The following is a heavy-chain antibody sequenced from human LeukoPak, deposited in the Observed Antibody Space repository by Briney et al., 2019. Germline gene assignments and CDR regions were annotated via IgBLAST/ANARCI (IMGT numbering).Heavy chain of an antibody. D-gene: IGHD6-19*01. Sequence: ASVKVSCKASGYTFTSYGISWVRQAPGQGLEWMGWISAYNGNTNYAQKLQGRVTMTADTSTSTAYMELSSLRSEDTAVYYCARGSSGWYDAFDIWGQGTMVTVSS. CDR3: ARGSSGWYDAFDI. CDR1: GYTFTSYG. CDR2: ISAYNGNT. V-gene: IGHV1-18*01. J-gene: IGHJ3*02.